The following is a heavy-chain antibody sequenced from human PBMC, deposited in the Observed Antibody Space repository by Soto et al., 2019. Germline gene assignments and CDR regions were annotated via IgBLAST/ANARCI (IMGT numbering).Heavy chain of an antibody. CDR3: ARDRDSSSSFWGMDV. D-gene: IGHD6-6*01. Sequence: QVQLQESGPGLVKPSQTLSLTCTVSGGSISSGGYYWSWIRQHPGKGLEWIGYIYYSGSTYYNPSLKSRVTISVDTSKNQFSLKLSSVTAADTAVYYCARDRDSSSSFWGMDVWGQGTTVTVSS. V-gene: IGHV4-31*03. CDR2: IYYSGST. CDR1: GGSISSGGYY. J-gene: IGHJ6*02.